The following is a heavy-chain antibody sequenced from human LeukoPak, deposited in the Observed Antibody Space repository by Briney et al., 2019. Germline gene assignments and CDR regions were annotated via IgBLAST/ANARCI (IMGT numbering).Heavy chain of an antibody. Sequence: SETLSLTCTVSGGSISSGGYYWSWIRQPPGKGLEWIGYIYYSGSTYYNPSLKSRVTISVDTSKNQFSLKLSSVTAADTAVYYCARTMVRGVITSWFDPWGQGTLVTVSS. V-gene: IGHV4-30-4*08. D-gene: IGHD3-10*01. J-gene: IGHJ5*02. CDR3: ARTMVRGVITSWFDP. CDR1: GGSISSGGYY. CDR2: IYYSGST.